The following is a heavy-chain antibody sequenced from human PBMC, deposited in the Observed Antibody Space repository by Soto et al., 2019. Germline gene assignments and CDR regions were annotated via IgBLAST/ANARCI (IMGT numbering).Heavy chain of an antibody. V-gene: IGHV4-59*01. CDR1: GGAISRYY. J-gene: IGHJ5*02. CDR3: ARGSRDGYNDVHNRFDP. CDR2: IYYSGST. D-gene: IGHD5-12*01. Sequence: SETRSLTCTGSGGAISRYYWSWIRQPPGKGLEWIGYIYYSGSTNYNPSLKSRVTISVDTSKNQFSLKLSSVTAADTAVYYCARGSRDGYNDVHNRFDPWGQRTLVPVS.